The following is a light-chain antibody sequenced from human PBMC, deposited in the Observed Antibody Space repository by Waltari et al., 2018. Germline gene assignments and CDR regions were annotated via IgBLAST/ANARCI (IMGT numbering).Light chain of an antibody. CDR3: QQFDTLPPS. CDR1: QDINNF. J-gene: IGKJ4*01. V-gene: IGKV1-33*01. CDR2: DAS. Sequence: MTKSQSYLSASVGDRVTITCQASQDINNFLNWYQQKPGRAPSPLIYDASNLETGVPSRFSGSGSGTHFTLTISSLQTEDSATYYCQQFDTLPPSFGGGTKVEI.